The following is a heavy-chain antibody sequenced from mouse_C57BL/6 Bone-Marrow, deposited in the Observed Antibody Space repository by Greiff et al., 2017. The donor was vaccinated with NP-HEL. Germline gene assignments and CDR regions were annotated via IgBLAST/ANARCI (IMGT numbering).Heavy chain of an antibody. D-gene: IGHD1-1*01. CDR2: IYPGSGNT. V-gene: IGHV1-66*01. Sequence: VQLQQSGPELVKPGASVKISCKASGYSFTSYYIHWVKQRPGQGLEWIGWIYPGSGNTKYNEKFKGKATLTADTSSSTAYMQLSSLTSEDSAVYYCARSGYYGSSPWAWFAYWGQGTLVTVSA. CDR3: ARSGYYGSSPWAWFAY. J-gene: IGHJ3*01. CDR1: GYSFTSYY.